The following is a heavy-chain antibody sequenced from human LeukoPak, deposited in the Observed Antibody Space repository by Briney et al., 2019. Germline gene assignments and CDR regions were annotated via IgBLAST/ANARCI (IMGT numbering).Heavy chain of an antibody. D-gene: IGHD3-10*01. J-gene: IGHJ6*03. CDR2: IYYSGST. CDR1: GGSISSYY. CDR3: ARCYYGSGSLYYYYYMVV. Sequence: SETLSLTCIVSGGSISSYYWSWIRQPPGKGLECIGYIYYSGSTNLNPSLKSRVTISVDTSKNQFSLKLSSVTAADTAVYYCARCYYGSGSLYYYYYMVVWGKGTTVTVSS. V-gene: IGHV4-59*01.